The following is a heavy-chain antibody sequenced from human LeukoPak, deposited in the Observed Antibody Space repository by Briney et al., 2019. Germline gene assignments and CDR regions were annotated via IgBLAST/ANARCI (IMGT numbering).Heavy chain of an antibody. D-gene: IGHD3-16*01. CDR2: INHSGST. V-gene: IGHV4-34*01. J-gene: IGHJ4*02. CDR1: GGSFSGYY. CDR3: ARVARSLLLKGYFDY. Sequence: PSETLSLTCAAYGGSFSGYYWSWIRQPPGKGLEWIGEINHSGSTNYNPSLKSRVTISVDTSKNQFSLKLNSVTAADTAVYYCARVARSLLLKGYFDYWGQGTLVTVSS.